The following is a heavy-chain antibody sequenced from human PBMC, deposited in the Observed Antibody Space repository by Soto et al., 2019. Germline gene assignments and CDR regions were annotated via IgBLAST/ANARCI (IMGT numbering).Heavy chain of an antibody. V-gene: IGHV3-64D*08. CDR2: ISSNGGST. Sequence: GGSLRLSCSASGFTFSSYAMHWVRQAPGKGLEYVSAISSNGGSTYYADSVKGRFTISRDNSKNTLYLQMSSLRAEDTAVYYCVKRRRVPDGYQYYFDYWGQGTLVTVSS. J-gene: IGHJ4*02. D-gene: IGHD3-16*02. CDR3: VKRRRVPDGYQYYFDY. CDR1: GFTFSSYA.